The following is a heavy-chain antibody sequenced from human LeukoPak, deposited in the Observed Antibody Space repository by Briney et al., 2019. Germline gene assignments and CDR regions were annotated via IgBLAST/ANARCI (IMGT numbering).Heavy chain of an antibody. Sequence: SETLSLTCAVYGGSFSGYYWSWNRQPPGKGLEWIGEINHSGSTNYNPSLKSRVTISVDTSKNQFSLKLSSVTAADTAVYYCAGRIGIEHNVYYFDYWGQGTLVTVSS. CDR1: GGSFSGYY. CDR2: INHSGST. V-gene: IGHV4-34*01. D-gene: IGHD5-18*01. CDR3: AGRIGIEHNVYYFDY. J-gene: IGHJ4*02.